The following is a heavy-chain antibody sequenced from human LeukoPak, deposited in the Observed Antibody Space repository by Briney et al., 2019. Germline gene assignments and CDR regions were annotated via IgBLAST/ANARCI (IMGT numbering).Heavy chain of an antibody. D-gene: IGHD3-22*01. V-gene: IGHV3-7*01. Sequence: GGSLRLSCAASGFTFSSYWMSWVRQAPGKGLEWLANIKQDGSEKYYVDSVKGRFTISRDNAKNSLYLQMNSLRAEDTAVYYCARLRRDYYDSSGYDTFDYWGQGTLVTVSS. CDR2: IKQDGSEK. CDR3: ARLRRDYYDSSGYDTFDY. CDR1: GFTFSSYW. J-gene: IGHJ4*02.